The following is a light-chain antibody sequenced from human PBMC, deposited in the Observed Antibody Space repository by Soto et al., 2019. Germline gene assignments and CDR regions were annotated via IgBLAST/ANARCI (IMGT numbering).Light chain of an antibody. CDR3: QQSYSTPRT. CDR2: AAS. CDR1: QRISTY. V-gene: IGKV1-39*01. J-gene: IGKJ1*01. Sequence: DIQMTQSPSSLSASVGDGVTITCRASQRISTYLNWYQQKPGEAPKLLIYAASNLQSGVPSRFSGSGSGTDFTLTISSLQPEDSATYYCQQSYSTPRTFGQGTKIEIK.